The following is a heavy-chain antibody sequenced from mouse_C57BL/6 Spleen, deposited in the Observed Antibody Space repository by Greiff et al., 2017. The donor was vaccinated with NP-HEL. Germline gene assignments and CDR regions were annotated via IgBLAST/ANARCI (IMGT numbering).Heavy chain of an antibody. CDR3: ARSRIYYYGTGYFDV. Sequence: EVQLQQSGPELVKPGASVKISCKASGYTFTDYYMNWVKQSHGKSLEWIGDINPNNGGTSYNQKFKGKATLTVDKSSSTAYMELRSLTSEDSAVYYCARSRIYYYGTGYFDVWGTGTTVTVSS. CDR1: GYTFTDYY. J-gene: IGHJ1*03. V-gene: IGHV1-26*01. D-gene: IGHD1-1*01. CDR2: INPNNGGT.